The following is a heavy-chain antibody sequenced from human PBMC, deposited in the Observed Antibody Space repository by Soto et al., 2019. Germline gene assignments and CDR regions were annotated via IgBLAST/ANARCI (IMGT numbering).Heavy chain of an antibody. CDR1: GRTIRSPDW. CDR3: ARGRGRYSSGWSWFDP. Sequence: ESLSLSCCVAGRTIRSPDWWTWVRQAPGKGLEWIGEIFQSGSTNYTPSLESRVTIAVDKSKNQFSLTLTSVTAADTAVYFCARGRGRYSSGWSWFDPWGQGILVTVYS. D-gene: IGHD6-19*01. J-gene: IGHJ5*02. V-gene: IGHV4-4*01. CDR2: IFQSGST.